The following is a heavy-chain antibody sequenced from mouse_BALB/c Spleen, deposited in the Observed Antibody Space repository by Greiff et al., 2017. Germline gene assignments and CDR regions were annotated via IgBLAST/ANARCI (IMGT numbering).Heavy chain of an antibody. CDR2: ISSGSSTI. D-gene: IGHD2-14*01. CDR3: ARYRYDCYAMDY. Sequence: EVKLVESGGGLVQPGGSRKLSCAASGFTFRSFGMHWVRQAPEKGLEWVAYISSGSSTIYYADTVKGRFTISRDNPKNTLFLQMTSLRSEDTAMYYCARYRYDCYAMDYWGQGTSVTVSS. J-gene: IGHJ4*01. V-gene: IGHV5-17*02. CDR1: GFTFRSFG.